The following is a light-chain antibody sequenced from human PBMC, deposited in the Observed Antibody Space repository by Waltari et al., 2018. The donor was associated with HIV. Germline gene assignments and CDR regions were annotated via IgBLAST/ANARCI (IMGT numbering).Light chain of an antibody. V-gene: IGKV4-1*01. CDR3: QQYYSTPPT. CDR2: WAS. CDR1: TSFLLSSKNKNY. J-gene: IGKJ1*01. Sequence: DIVMTQSPDSLAVSLGASAATNFKSHTSFLLSSKNKNYLAWYQQKPGQPPKLLIYWASTRESGVPDLFSGSGSGTDFTLTISSLQAEDVAVYYCQQYYSTPPTFGQGTKVEIK.